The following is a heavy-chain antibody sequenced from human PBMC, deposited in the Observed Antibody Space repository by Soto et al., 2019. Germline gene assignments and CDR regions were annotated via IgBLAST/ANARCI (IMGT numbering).Heavy chain of an antibody. CDR1: SGSISSSNW. Sequence: PSETLSLTCAVSSGSISSSNWWSWVRQPPGKGLEWIGEIYHSGSTNYNPSLKSRVTISVDKSKNQFSLKLSSVTAADTAVYYCARMVVATAGTDYYYYYMDVWGKGTTVTVSS. D-gene: IGHD6-13*01. J-gene: IGHJ6*03. CDR2: IYHSGST. V-gene: IGHV4-4*02. CDR3: ARMVVATAGTDYYYYYMDV.